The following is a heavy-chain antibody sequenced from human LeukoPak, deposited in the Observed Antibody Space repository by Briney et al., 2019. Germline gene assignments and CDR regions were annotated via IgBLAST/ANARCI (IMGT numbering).Heavy chain of an antibody. CDR1: GGSFSGYY. J-gene: IGHJ4*02. CDR3: ARGGPCTNGVCPFDY. Sequence: SETLSLTCAVYGGSFSGYYWSWIRQPPGKGLEWIGEINHSGSTNYNPSLKSRVTISVDTSKNQFSLKLSSVTAADTAVYYCARGGPCTNGVCPFDYWGQGTLVTVSS. V-gene: IGHV4-34*01. CDR2: INHSGST. D-gene: IGHD2-8*01.